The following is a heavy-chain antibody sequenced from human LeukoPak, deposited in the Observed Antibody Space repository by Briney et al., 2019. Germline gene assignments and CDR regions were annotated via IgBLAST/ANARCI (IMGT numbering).Heavy chain of an antibody. Sequence: GGSLRLSCAASGFTFSSYSMNWVRQAPGKGLEWVSSISSSSYIYYADSVKGRFTISRDNAKNSLYLQMNSLRAEDTAVYYCARVDPTTVAPWFDPWGQGTLVTVSS. V-gene: IGHV3-21*01. CDR1: GFTFSSYS. J-gene: IGHJ5*02. CDR3: ARVDPTTVAPWFDP. D-gene: IGHD4-17*01. CDR2: ISSSSYI.